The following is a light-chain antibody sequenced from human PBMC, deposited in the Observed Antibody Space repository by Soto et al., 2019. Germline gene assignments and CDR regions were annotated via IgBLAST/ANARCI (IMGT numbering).Light chain of an antibody. CDR3: QQYNYYPT. J-gene: IGKJ1*01. CDR1: QSISTW. V-gene: IGKV1-5*03. CDR2: EAS. Sequence: DIQMTQSPSTLSASVGDRVTITCRAGQSISTWLAWYQQMPGKAPKLLIYEASNLESGVPSRFSGSGSRTEFTLTISSLQPDDFATYYCQQYNYYPTFGQGTKVDIK.